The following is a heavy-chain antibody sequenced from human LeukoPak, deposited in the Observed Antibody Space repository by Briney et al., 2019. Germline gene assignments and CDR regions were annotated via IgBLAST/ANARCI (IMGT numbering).Heavy chain of an antibody. Sequence: SETLSLTCTVSGGSLSSSSYYWGWIRQPPGKGLEWIGSIYYSGSTYYNPSLKSRVTISVDTSKNQFSLKLSSVTAADTAVYYCARAYVDTAMATQYYYGMDVWGQGTTVTVSS. CDR1: GGSLSSSSYY. CDR2: IYYSGST. J-gene: IGHJ6*02. D-gene: IGHD5-18*01. CDR3: ARAYVDTAMATQYYYGMDV. V-gene: IGHV4-39*07.